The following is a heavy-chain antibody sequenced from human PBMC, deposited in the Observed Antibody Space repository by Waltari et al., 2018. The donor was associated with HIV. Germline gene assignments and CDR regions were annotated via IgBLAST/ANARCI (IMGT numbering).Heavy chain of an antibody. V-gene: IGHV3-64D*06. Sequence: EVQLVESGGTLVQPGGSLRLSCSASGFTFSSYAIHWVRQTPGKGREYVSAISGDGHSTYDAGSLKGRFTITRDNSKNTVWLQMRSLRAEDTAVYYCAKGNYDVLTGYYGPSFEYWGQGTLVTVSS. CDR3: AKGNYDVLTGYYGPSFEY. CDR1: GFTFSSYA. D-gene: IGHD3-9*01. J-gene: IGHJ4*02. CDR2: ISGDGHST.